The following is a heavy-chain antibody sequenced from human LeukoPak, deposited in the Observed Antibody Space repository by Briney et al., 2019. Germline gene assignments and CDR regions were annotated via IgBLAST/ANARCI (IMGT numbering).Heavy chain of an antibody. V-gene: IGHV3-7*01. CDR2: IKQNGGER. CDR1: GFTFDNYW. D-gene: IGHD3/OR15-3a*01. Sequence: GGSLRLSCTASGFTFDNYWMTWVRQPPGKGLEWVANIKQNGGERYYVDSVRGRFTISRDNSKNSLYLQMNSLRAEDTAVYYCVRDGRPLDYWGQGTLVIVS. CDR3: VRDGRPLDY. J-gene: IGHJ4*02.